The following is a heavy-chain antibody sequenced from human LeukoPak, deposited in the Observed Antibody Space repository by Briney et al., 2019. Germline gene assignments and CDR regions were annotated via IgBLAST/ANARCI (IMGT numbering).Heavy chain of an antibody. Sequence: GGSLRLSCAASGFYFNIYSMHWVRQAPGKGLEWVSYISSTSRTIYYADSVKGRFTVSRDNDKNSLYLQMSSLRAEDTAVYYLAREAYRNSKRPDYFDYWGQGTLVTVSS. J-gene: IGHJ4*02. CDR1: GFYFNIYS. CDR3: AREAYRNSKRPDYFDY. V-gene: IGHV3-48*04. D-gene: IGHD4-11*01. CDR2: ISSTSRTI.